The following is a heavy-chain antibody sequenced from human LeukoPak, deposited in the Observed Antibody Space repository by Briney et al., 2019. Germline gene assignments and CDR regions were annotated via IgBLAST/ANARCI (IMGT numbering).Heavy chain of an antibody. J-gene: IGHJ4*02. D-gene: IGHD5-18*01. CDR1: GFTFGDHD. CDR2: IRSKTYGGTT. Sequence: PGGSLRLSCTASGFTFGDHDMSWFRQAPGKGLEWVGFIRSKTYGGTTEYAASVKGRFTISRDDSKSIAYLQMNSLKTEDTAVYYCTREGIHLWNFDYWGQGTLVTVSS. V-gene: IGHV3-49*03. CDR3: TREGIHLWNFDY.